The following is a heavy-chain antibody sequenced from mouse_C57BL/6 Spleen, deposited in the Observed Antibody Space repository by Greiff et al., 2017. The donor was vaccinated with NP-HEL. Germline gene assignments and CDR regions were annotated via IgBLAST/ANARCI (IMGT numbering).Heavy chain of an antibody. D-gene: IGHD2-5*01. CDR1: GYAFSSSW. V-gene: IGHV1-82*01. J-gene: IGHJ3*01. CDR2: IYPGDGDT. CDR3: AEGDSNYVFAY. Sequence: QVQLQQSGPELVKPGASVKISCKASGYAFSSSWMNWVKQRPGKGLEWIGRIYPGDGDTNYNGKFKGKATLTADKSSSTAYMQLSSLTSEDSAVYFCAEGDSNYVFAYWGQGTLVTVSA.